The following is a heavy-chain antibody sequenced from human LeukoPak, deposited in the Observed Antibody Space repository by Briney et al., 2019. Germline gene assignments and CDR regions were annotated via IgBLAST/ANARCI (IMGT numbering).Heavy chain of an antibody. D-gene: IGHD2-15*01. CDR2: IYSSGGT. Sequence: SETLSLTCSVSGGSISGYYWSWIRQPPGKGLEWIGYIYSSGGTNYNPSLKSRVTISLDTSKNQFSLRLSSVTAADTAVYYCARDFCSGGSCYSYFHYWGQGTLVAVSS. J-gene: IGHJ4*02. CDR1: GGSISGYY. CDR3: ARDFCSGGSCYSYFHY. V-gene: IGHV4-59*01.